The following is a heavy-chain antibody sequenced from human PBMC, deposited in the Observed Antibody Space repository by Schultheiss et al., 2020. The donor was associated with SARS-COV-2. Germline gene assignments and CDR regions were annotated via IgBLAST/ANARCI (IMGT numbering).Heavy chain of an antibody. J-gene: IGHJ6*03. Sequence: SETLSLTCTVSGGSVSSGSYYWSWIRQPAGKGLEWIGRIYTSGSTNYNPSLKSRVTISVDTSKNQFSLKLSSVTAADTAVYYCARVRANYYYYMDVWGKGTTVTVSS. V-gene: IGHV4-61*02. CDR1: GGSVSSGSYY. CDR3: ARVRANYYYYMDV. CDR2: IYTSGST.